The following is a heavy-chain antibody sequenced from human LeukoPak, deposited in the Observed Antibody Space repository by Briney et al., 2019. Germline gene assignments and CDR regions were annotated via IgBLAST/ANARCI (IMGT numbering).Heavy chain of an antibody. D-gene: IGHD6-13*01. V-gene: IGHV3-49*04. CDR2: IRSKAYGGTT. CDR1: GFTFGDYA. J-gene: IGHJ1*01. Sequence: GSLRLSCTASGFTFGDYAMSWVRQAPGKGLEWVGFIRSKAYGGTTEYAASVKGRFTISRDDSKSIAYLQMNSLKTEDTAVYYCTRDPASSSSWLGPEYFQHWGQGTLVTVSS. CDR3: TRDPASSSSWLGPEYFQH.